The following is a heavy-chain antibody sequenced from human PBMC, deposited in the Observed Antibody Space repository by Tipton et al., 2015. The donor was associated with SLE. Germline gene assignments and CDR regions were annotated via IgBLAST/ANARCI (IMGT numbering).Heavy chain of an antibody. D-gene: IGHD1-26*01. CDR2: IYTSGST. CDR3: ATGGGSYFRGWFDP. V-gene: IGHV4-4*09. J-gene: IGHJ5*02. Sequence: TLSLTCTVSGYSISSSYYWSWIRQPPGKGLEWIGYIYTSGSTNYNPSLKSRVTISVDTSKNQFSLKLSSVTAADTAVYYCATGGGSYFRGWFDPWGQVTLVSVSS. CDR1: GYSISSSYY.